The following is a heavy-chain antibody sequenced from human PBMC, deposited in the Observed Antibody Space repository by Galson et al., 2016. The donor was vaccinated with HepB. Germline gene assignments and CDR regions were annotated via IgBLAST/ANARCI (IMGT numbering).Heavy chain of an antibody. CDR3: ARDRGGGSGSYYNDYYFDY. CDR1: GFTFSSYA. J-gene: IGHJ4*02. D-gene: IGHD3-10*01. Sequence: SLRLSCAASGFTFSSYAMHWVRQAPSKGLEWVAVISYDGRNKYYTDSVKGRFTISRDNSKNTLYLQMNSLRAEDTAVYYCARDRGGGSGSYYNDYYFDYWGQGTLVTVSS. V-gene: IGHV3-30*04. CDR2: ISYDGRNK.